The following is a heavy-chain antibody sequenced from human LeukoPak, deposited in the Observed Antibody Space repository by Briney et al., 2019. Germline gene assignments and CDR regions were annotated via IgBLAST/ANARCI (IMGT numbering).Heavy chain of an antibody. CDR3: AKSWASGYYSDDY. J-gene: IGHJ4*02. CDR1: GFTFSSYA. D-gene: IGHD3-22*01. Sequence: GGSLRLSCAASGFTFSSYAMSWVRQAPGKGLEWVSAISGSGGSTYYADSVRGRFTISRDNSKNTLYLQMNSLRAEDTAVYYCAKSWASGYYSDDYWGQGTLVTVSS. V-gene: IGHV3-23*01. CDR2: ISGSGGST.